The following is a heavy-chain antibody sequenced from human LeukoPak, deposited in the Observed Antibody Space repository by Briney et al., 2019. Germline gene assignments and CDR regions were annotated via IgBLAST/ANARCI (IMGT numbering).Heavy chain of an antibody. CDR1: GYSLTDLS. CDR2: FDPEHREA. V-gene: IGHV1-24*01. D-gene: IGHD3-16*01. Sequence: ASVKVSCKVSGYSLTDLSMHWVRQAPGNGLEWMGGFDPEHREAIYAQKFQGRVSMTEDTSTDTAYMELSSLRSEDTAVYYCARDISKMGGLYYFDAWGQGTLVTVSS. CDR3: ARDISKMGGLYYFDA. J-gene: IGHJ4*02.